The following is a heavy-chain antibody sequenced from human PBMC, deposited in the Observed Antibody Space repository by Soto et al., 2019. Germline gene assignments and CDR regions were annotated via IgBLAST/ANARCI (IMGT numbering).Heavy chain of an antibody. V-gene: IGHV1-8*01. CDR1: GYTFTSYD. CDR2: MNPISGNT. J-gene: IGHJ4*01. D-gene: IGHD2-21*01. CDR3: ASGQGFFCGYQYSDY. Sequence: VQLVQSGAEVKKPGPSVKVSCKASGYTFTSYDINWVRQATGQGLEWMGWMNPISGNTGYAQKFQGRVTITRNTSISTAYMDLSSLSSEDTAVYYRASGQGFFCGYQYSDYWGQGTLVTVSS.